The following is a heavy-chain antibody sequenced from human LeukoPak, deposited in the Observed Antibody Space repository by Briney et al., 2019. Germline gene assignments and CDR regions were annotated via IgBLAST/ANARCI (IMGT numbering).Heavy chain of an antibody. CDR1: GGSISSGGSY. CDR3: ARGSSGYSFNWFVP. J-gene: IGHJ5*02. V-gene: IGHV4-31*03. Sequence: SETLSLTCTVSGGSISSGGSYWSWFRQHPGRGLEWIGYIYDSGSTFYTPSLKSRVTMSVDTSKNQFSLKLSSVTAADTAVYYCARGSSGYSFNWFVPWGQGTLVTVSS. D-gene: IGHD3-22*01. CDR2: IYDSGST.